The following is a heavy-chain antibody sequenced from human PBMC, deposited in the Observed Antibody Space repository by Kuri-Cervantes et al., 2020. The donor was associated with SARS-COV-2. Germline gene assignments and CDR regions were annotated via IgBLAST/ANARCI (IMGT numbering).Heavy chain of an antibody. V-gene: IGHV5-51*01. CDR1: GYSFTSYW. J-gene: IGHJ5*02. Sequence: GESLKISCKGSGYSFTSYWIGWVRQMPGKGLEWMGIIYPGDSGTRYSPSFQGQVTISADKSISTAYLQWSSLKASDTAMYYCARRVVVVPAAIAGWFDPWGQGTLVTVSS. CDR2: IYPGDSGT. CDR3: ARRVVVVPAAIAGWFDP. D-gene: IGHD2-2*01.